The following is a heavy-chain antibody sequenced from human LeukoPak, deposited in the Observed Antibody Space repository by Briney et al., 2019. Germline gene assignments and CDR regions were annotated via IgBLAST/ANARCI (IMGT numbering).Heavy chain of an antibody. CDR2: VNTNTGNP. J-gene: IGHJ4*02. CDR3: ARDRDSSGYYYVEDY. V-gene: IGHV7-4-1*02. CDR1: GYTFTSYA. Sequence: ASVKVSCKASGYTFTSYAMNWVRQAPGQGLEWMGWVNTNTGNPTYAQGFTGRFVFSLDTSVSTAYLQISSLKAEDTAVYYCARDRDSSGYYYVEDYWGRGTLVTVSS. D-gene: IGHD3-22*01.